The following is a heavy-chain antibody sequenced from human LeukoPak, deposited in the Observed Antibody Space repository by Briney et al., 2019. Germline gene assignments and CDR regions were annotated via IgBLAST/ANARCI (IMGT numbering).Heavy chain of an antibody. Sequence: PSETLSLTCTVSGGSISSYYWSWIRQPPGKGLEWIGYIYYSGSTNYNPSLKSRVTISVDTSKNQFSLKLSSVTAADTAVYYCARESLYYYMDVWGKGTTATVSS. CDR3: ARESLYYYMDV. V-gene: IGHV4-59*01. CDR2: IYYSGST. CDR1: GGSISSYY. J-gene: IGHJ6*03.